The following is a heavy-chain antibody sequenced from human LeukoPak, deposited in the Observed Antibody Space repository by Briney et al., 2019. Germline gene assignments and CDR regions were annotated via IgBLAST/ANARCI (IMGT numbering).Heavy chain of an antibody. CDR2: IYPGDSDT. J-gene: IGHJ4*02. CDR3: ARREYYDSSGYYY. V-gene: IGHV5-51*01. Sequence: GESLKISCKVSGHRFTSYWIGWVRQMPGKGLEWMGIIYPGDSDTRYSPSFQGQVTISADKSISTAYLQWSSLKASDTAMYYCARREYYDSSGYYYWGQGTLVTVSS. D-gene: IGHD3-22*01. CDR1: GHRFTSYW.